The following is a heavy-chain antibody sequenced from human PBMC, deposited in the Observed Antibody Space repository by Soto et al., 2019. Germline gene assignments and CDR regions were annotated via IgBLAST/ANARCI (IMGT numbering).Heavy chain of an antibody. J-gene: IGHJ4*01. V-gene: IGHV3-21*01. CDR1: GFTFTNYG. D-gene: IGHD1-20*01. CDR3: TREESIILPAGADF. CDR2: VSKSDYT. Sequence: PGWSLRLSCAVSGFTFTNYGFNWVRQAPGKGLEWVSSVSKSDYTYYSDSVKGRFTISRDSVKNSVSLQMNNLRAEDTAVYYCTREESIILPAGADFWGQEPWSPSP.